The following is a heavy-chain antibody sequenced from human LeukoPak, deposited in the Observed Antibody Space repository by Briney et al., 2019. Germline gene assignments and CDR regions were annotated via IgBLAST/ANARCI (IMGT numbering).Heavy chain of an antibody. CDR2: INGDGSST. V-gene: IGHV3-74*01. Sequence: PGGSLRLSCAASGFTFSRYGMHWVRQAPGKGLVWVSRINGDGSSTAYADSVKGRFTISRDNAKNTLYLQMNSLTAEDTAVYYCARGPPWYFDLWGRGTLVTVSS. CDR3: ARGPPWYFDL. D-gene: IGHD6-25*01. J-gene: IGHJ2*01. CDR1: GFTFSRYG.